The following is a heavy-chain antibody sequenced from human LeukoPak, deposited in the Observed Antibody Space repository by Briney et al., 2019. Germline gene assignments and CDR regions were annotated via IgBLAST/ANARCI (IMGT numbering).Heavy chain of an antibody. Sequence: SETLSLTCTVSGGSISSSSYYWGWIRQPPGKGLEWIGSIYYSGSTYYNPSLKSRVTISVDPSKNQFSLKLSSVTAADTAVYYCARGSAAFLDFDYWGQGTLVTVSS. CDR3: ARGSAAFLDFDY. D-gene: IGHD6-25*01. J-gene: IGHJ4*02. V-gene: IGHV4-39*07. CDR2: IYYSGST. CDR1: GGSISSSSYY.